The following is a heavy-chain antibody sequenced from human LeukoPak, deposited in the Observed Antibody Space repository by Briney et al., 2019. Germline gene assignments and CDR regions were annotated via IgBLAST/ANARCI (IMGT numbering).Heavy chain of an antibody. V-gene: IGHV1-69*05. CDR1: GGTFSSYA. D-gene: IGHD1-20*01. CDR3: AANGITGTTDYYYMDV. Sequence: SVKVSCKASGGTFSSYAISWVRQAPGQGLEWMGGIIPIFGSANYAQKFQERVTITRDMSTSTAYMELSSLRSEDTAVYYCAANGITGTTDYYYMDVWGKGTTVTVSS. J-gene: IGHJ6*03. CDR2: IIPIFGSA.